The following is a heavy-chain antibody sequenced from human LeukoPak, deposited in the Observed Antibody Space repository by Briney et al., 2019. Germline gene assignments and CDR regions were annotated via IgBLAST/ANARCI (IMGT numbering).Heavy chain of an antibody. CDR3: AGEGGSYRPLDY. Sequence: GSLRLSCAASGFTFSSYSMTWVRQPPGKGLEWIGEVNLQGGTNYNPSLLRRVAISVDTSANHVSLLMTSVTAADTAVYYCAGEGGSYRPLDYSGQGTLVTVSS. V-gene: IGHV4-4*02. CDR2: VNLQGGT. D-gene: IGHD3-16*02. J-gene: IGHJ4*02. CDR1: GFTFSSYSM.